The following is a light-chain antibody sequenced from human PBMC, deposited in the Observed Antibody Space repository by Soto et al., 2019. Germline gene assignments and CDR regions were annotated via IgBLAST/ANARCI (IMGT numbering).Light chain of an antibody. CDR3: QQYTKWPLFT. CDR2: GTS. CDR1: QSVSSN. J-gene: IGKJ3*01. Sequence: EIVMTQSPATLYVSPGERATLSCRASQSVSSNLAWYQQRRGQAPRLLIYGTSTRATGIPARFSGSGSGTEFTLTISSLQSEDFAVYYCQQYTKWPLFTFGPGTRAD. V-gene: IGKV3-15*01.